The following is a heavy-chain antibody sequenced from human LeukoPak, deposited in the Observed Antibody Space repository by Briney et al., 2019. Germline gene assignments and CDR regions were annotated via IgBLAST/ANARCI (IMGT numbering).Heavy chain of an antibody. V-gene: IGHV4-61*01. D-gene: IGHD1-26*01. Sequence: PSETLSLTCTVSGGSFSSGSYYWSWIRQPPGKGLEWIGYIYYSGSTNYNPSLKSRVTISVDTSKNQFSLKLSSVTAADTAVYYCAREDRGGSYSSTFDYWGQGTLVTVSS. CDR1: GGSFSSGSYY. J-gene: IGHJ4*02. CDR3: AREDRGGSYSSTFDY. CDR2: IYYSGST.